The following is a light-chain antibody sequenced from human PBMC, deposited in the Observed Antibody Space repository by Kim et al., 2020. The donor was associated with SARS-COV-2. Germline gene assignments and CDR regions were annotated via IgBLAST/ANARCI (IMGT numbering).Light chain of an antibody. Sequence: QSALTQPASVSGSPGQSITISCTGTSSDVGGYNCVSWYQHHPGKAPKFMIYDVTERPSGVSNRFSGSKSGNTASLTISGLQAADEDDYYCSSYTISHTYVFGTGTKVTVL. J-gene: IGLJ1*01. CDR3: SSYTISHTYV. CDR1: SSDVGGYNC. CDR2: DVT. V-gene: IGLV2-14*03.